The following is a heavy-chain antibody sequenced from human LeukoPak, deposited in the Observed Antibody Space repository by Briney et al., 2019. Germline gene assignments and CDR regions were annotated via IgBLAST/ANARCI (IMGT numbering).Heavy chain of an antibody. CDR1: EFTFSRYW. Sequence: PGGSLRLSCAASEFTFSRYWMSWVRQAPGKGLEWVANIKQDGSEKYYVDSVKGRFTISRDNAKSSLYLQMNSLRAEDTAVYYCARGTTYSWYLSDFDYWGQGTLVTVSS. J-gene: IGHJ4*02. V-gene: IGHV3-7*01. D-gene: IGHD6-13*01. CDR2: IKQDGSEK. CDR3: ARGTTYSWYLSDFDY.